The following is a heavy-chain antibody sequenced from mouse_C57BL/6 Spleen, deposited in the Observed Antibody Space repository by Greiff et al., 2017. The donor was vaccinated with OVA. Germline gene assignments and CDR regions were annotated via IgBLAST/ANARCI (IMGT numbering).Heavy chain of an antibody. J-gene: IGHJ2*01. CDR2: IYPRSGNT. D-gene: IGHD4-1*01. V-gene: IGHV1-81*01. CDR3: ARLTGTSRQGRFDY. Sequence: VKLQESGAELARPGASVKLSCKASGYTFTSYGISWVKQRTGQGLEWIGEIYPRSGNTYYNEKFKGKATLTADKSSSTAYMELRSLTSEDSAVYFCARLTGTSRQGRFDYWGQGTTLTVSS. CDR1: GYTFTSYG.